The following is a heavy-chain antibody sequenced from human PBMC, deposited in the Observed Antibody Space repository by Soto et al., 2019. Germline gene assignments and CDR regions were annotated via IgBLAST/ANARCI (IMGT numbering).Heavy chain of an antibody. CDR3: ARGDVDTAMVYYYYGMDV. Sequence: ASVKVSCKASGGTFSSYAISWVRQAPGQGLEWMGGIIPILGIANYAQKFQGRVTITADKSTSTAYMELSSLRSEDTAVYYCARGDVDTAMVYYYYGMDVWGQGTTVTVSS. D-gene: IGHD5-18*01. CDR1: GGTFSSYA. J-gene: IGHJ6*02. CDR2: IIPILGIA. V-gene: IGHV1-69*10.